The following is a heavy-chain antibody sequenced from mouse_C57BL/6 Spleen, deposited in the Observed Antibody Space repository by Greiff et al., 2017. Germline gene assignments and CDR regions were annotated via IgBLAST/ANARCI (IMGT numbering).Heavy chain of an antibody. J-gene: IGHJ2*01. CDR1: GFTFSSYA. CDR3: TRGDGNYGFDY. Sequence: EVMLVESGEGLVKPGGSLKLSCAASGFTFSSYAMSWVRQTPEKRLEWVAYISSGGDYIYYADTLKGRFTISRDNARNTLYLQMSSLKSEDTAMYYCTRGDGNYGFDYWGQGTTRTVSS. CDR2: ISSGGDYI. D-gene: IGHD2-1*01. V-gene: IGHV5-9-1*02.